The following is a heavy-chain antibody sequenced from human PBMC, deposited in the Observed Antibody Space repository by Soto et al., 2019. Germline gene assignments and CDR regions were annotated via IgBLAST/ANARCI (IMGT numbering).Heavy chain of an antibody. D-gene: IGHD3-10*01. CDR1: GGSISSYY. CDR2: IYYSGST. Sequence: PSETLSLTCTVSGGSISSYYWSWIRQPPGKGLEWIGYIYYSGSTNYNPSLKSRVTISVDTSKNPFSLKLSSVTAADTAVYYCARDRMVRGVRHYYGMDVWGQGTTVTVSS. CDR3: ARDRMVRGVRHYYGMDV. J-gene: IGHJ6*02. V-gene: IGHV4-59*01.